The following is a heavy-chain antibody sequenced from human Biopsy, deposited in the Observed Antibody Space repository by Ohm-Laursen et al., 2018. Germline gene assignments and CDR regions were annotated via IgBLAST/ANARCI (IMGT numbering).Heavy chain of an antibody. CDR1: GASIKSFY. J-gene: IGHJ4*02. V-gene: IGHV4-59*07. CDR3: ARSRNDLGGVYFDS. Sequence: SDTLSLTCSVSGASIKSFYWSWIRQSPGKGLQWIAFISHTGYTSYNPSLKSRVTISVDTSKSQFSLKLTSATVGDTAVYYCARSRNDLGGVYFDSWGQGSLVTVSS. CDR2: ISHTGYT.